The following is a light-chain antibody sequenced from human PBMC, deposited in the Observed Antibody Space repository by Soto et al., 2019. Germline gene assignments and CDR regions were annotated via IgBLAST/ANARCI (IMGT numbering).Light chain of an antibody. V-gene: IGKV3-20*01. J-gene: IGKJ1*01. CDR3: QQCGGPPWT. CDR2: GTS. Sequence: ETVLTQSPGTLSLSPGERVTLSCRASQSVSSTYLAWYQQKPGQAPRLLIYGTSTRAAGIPDRFSGSGSGTDFTLTISRLEPEDFAVYFCQQCGGPPWTFGQGTKVEIK. CDR1: QSVSSTY.